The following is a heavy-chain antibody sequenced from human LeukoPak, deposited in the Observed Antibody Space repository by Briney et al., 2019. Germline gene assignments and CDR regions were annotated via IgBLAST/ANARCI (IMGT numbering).Heavy chain of an antibody. J-gene: IGHJ6*03. Sequence: GGSLRLSCAASGFTFSRYWMTWVRQAPGKGLEWVANIKQDGSEKYYVDSVKGRFTISRDNAKNSLYLQMNSLRAEDTAVYYCAREKEGYCSRTSCYLDYYYYYMDVWGKGTTVTISS. V-gene: IGHV3-7*01. CDR1: GFTFSRYW. CDR2: IKQDGSEK. D-gene: IGHD2-2*01. CDR3: AREKEGYCSRTSCYLDYYYYYMDV.